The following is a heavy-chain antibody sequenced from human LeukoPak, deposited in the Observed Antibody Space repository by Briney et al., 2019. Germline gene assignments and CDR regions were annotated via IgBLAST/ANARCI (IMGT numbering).Heavy chain of an antibody. J-gene: IGHJ4*02. V-gene: IGHV3-23*01. CDR1: GFTFSSYA. D-gene: IGHD3-10*01. CDR3: AKRASGSGTSLYYFDY. CDR2: TSNTGGST. Sequence: PGGSLRLSCAASGFTFSSYAMSWVRQAPGKGLECVSVTSNTGGSTFYADSVKGRFTISRDNSKNTLYLQMNSLRAEDTAVYYCAKRASGSGTSLYYFDYWGQGTLVTVSS.